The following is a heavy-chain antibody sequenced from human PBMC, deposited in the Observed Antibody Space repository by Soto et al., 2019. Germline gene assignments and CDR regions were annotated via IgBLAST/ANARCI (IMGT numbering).Heavy chain of an antibody. CDR3: ARGDHGDYVLYFHL. Sequence: EVQLVESGGGLVKPGGSLRLSCVASGFTFSDYNMNWVRQAPGKGLEWVASIGSSGNYIFYADSVKGRFTISRDSAKNSLYLQMNSLRAEDTAVYYCARGDHGDYVLYFHLWGQGTLVTVSS. V-gene: IGHV3-21*01. CDR1: GFTFSDYN. D-gene: IGHD4-17*01. CDR2: IGSSGNYI. J-gene: IGHJ1*01.